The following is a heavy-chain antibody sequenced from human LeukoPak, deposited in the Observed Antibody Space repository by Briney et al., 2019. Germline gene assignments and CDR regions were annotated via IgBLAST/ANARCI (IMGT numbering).Heavy chain of an antibody. V-gene: IGHV3-7*01. Sequence: PGGSLRLSCAASGFTLSSYWMSLVLQAPGKGLEWVANIKQDGSEKYYVDSVKGRFTISRDNAKNSLYLQMNSLRAEDTAVYYCARDLRVEDFWSGIYFDYWGQGPLVTVSS. J-gene: IGHJ4*02. D-gene: IGHD3-3*01. CDR2: IKQDGSEK. CDR3: ARDLRVEDFWSGIYFDY. CDR1: GFTLSSYW.